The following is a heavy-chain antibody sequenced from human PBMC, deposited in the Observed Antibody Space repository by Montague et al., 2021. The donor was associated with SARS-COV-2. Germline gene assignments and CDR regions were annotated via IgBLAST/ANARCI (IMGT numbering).Heavy chain of an antibody. Sequence: SETLSLTCAVSGGSFSGFYWNWVRQPPGEGLEWIGEINQSGSINYNPSLKSRVTILVDTSKNQFSLKLTSVTAADTAVYYCAGGQQGVNMVLVVIGFYYYMDVWGQGTTVTVSS. V-gene: IGHV4-34*01. CDR1: GGSFSGFY. J-gene: IGHJ6*02. CDR3: AGGQQGVNMVLVVIGFYYYMDV. CDR2: INQSGSI. D-gene: IGHD3-22*01.